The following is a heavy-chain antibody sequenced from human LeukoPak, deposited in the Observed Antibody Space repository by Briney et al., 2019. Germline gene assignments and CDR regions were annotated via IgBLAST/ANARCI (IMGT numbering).Heavy chain of an antibody. J-gene: IGHJ4*02. CDR3: ARDWEGQQPYHFPFDY. D-gene: IGHD6-13*01. V-gene: IGHV1-18*01. Sequence: ASVKVSCKASGYTFTSYGISWVRQAPGQGLEWMGWISAYNGNTDYAQKLQGRVTMTTDTSTSTAYMELRSLRSDDTAVYYCARDWEGQQPYHFPFDYWGQGTLVTVSS. CDR2: ISAYNGNT. CDR1: GYTFTSYG.